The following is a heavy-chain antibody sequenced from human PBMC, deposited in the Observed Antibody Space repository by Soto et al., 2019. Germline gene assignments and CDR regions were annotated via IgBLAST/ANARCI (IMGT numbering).Heavy chain of an antibody. Sequence: SGPTLVNPTQTLTLTCTFSGFSLTTSGMCVSWIRQSPGKALQWLALIDWDDDKYYSTSLKTRLTISKDTSKNQVVLTMPNMDPVDTATYFCARSDGYNSGSYYFDYWGQGTLVTVSS. CDR2: IDWDDDK. CDR3: ARSDGYNSGSYYFDY. V-gene: IGHV2-70*01. CDR1: GFSLTTSGMC. J-gene: IGHJ4*02. D-gene: IGHD5-18*01.